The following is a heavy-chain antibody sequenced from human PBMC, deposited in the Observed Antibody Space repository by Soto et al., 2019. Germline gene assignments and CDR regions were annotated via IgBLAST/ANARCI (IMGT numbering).Heavy chain of an antibody. V-gene: IGHV6-1*01. D-gene: IGHD3-3*01. Sequence: SQTLSLPCAISGDRVSSNSAAWNWIRQSPSRGLEWLGRTYYRSKWYIDYALSVKSRITINPDTTKNQLSLQLDSVPPEDTAVYYCARARDYDAWSGYTSQYYYYGMDVWGQGTTVTVSS. CDR2: TYYRSKWYI. J-gene: IGHJ6*02. CDR1: GDRVSSNSAA. CDR3: ARARDYDAWSGYTSQYYYYGMDV.